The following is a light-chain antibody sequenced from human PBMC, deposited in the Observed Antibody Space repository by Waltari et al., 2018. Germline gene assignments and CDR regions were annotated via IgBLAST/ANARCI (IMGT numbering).Light chain of an antibody. Sequence: DIVMTQTPLSLSVTPGQPASISCKSSQSLLHSDGKTYLFWYLQKPGQSPQLLIYEVSSRFSGVPDRFSGSGSGTDFTLKISSLHAEDVAVYYCHQFYVAPHTFGQGTRLVIK. CDR1: QSLLHSDGKTY. CDR3: HQFYVAPHT. V-gene: IGKV2-29*02. CDR2: EVS. J-gene: IGKJ2*01.